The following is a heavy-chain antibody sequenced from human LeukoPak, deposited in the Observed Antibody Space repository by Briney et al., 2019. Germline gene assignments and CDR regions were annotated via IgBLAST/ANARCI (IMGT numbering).Heavy chain of an antibody. CDR2: IIPIFGTA. CDR3: ASLSGSYLDY. D-gene: IGHD1-26*01. J-gene: IGHJ4*02. Sequence: SVKVSCKASGYTFTSYGISWVRQAPGQGLEWMGGIIPIFGTANYAQKFQGRVTITADESTSTAYMELSSLRSEDTAVYYCASLSGSYLDYWGQGTLVTVSS. CDR1: GYTFTSYG. V-gene: IGHV1-69*13.